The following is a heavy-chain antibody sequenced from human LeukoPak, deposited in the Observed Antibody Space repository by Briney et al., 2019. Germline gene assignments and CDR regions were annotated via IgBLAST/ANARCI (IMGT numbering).Heavy chain of an antibody. Sequence: GGSLRLSCAASGFTFSSYWMSWVRQAPGKGLEWVANIKQDGSEKYYVDPVKGRFTISRDNAKNSLYLQMNSLRAEDTAVYYCARGVPSLRYFDWLPSYYYYYMDVWGKGTTVTVSS. CDR1: GFTFSSYW. CDR3: ARGVPSLRYFDWLPSYYYYYMDV. CDR2: IKQDGSEK. V-gene: IGHV3-7*01. J-gene: IGHJ6*03. D-gene: IGHD3-9*01.